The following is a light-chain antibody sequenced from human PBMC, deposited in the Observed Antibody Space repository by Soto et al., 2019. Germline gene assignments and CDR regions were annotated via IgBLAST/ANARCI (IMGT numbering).Light chain of an antibody. CDR1: QSVTSNY. J-gene: IGKJ1*01. CDR2: GAS. V-gene: IGKV3-20*01. Sequence: EIVLTQSPGTLSLSPGERATLSCRASQSVTSNYVAWYQQTPGQAPRLLIFGASIRATGISDRFRGSGSGTDFTLTISRLEPEDSAVYHCQQYGISPTTFGQGTKVDIK. CDR3: QQYGISPTT.